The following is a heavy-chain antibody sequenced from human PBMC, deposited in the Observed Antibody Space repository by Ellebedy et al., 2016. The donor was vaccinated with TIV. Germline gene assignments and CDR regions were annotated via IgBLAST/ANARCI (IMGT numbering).Heavy chain of an antibody. CDR2: SSGSGYNT. Sequence: GESLKISXAGSGFTFSSYAMSWVRQAPGKGLEWVSVSSGSGYNTYYADSVKGRFTVSRDNAKNSLYLQMNSLRAEDTAVYYWATDTPGVEDFDYWGQGTLVTVSS. CDR1: GFTFSSYA. D-gene: IGHD2-15*01. V-gene: IGHV3-23*01. CDR3: ATDTPGVEDFDY. J-gene: IGHJ4*02.